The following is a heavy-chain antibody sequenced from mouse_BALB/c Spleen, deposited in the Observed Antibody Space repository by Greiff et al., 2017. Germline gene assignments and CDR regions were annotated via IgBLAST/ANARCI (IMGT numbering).Heavy chain of an antibody. Sequence: EVHLVESGGGLVKPGGSLKLSCAASGFAFSSYDMSWVRQTPEKRLEWVAYISSGGGSTYYPDTVKGRFTISRDNAKNTLYLQMSSLKSEDTAMYYCARQNYGSSLYYAMDYWGQGTSVTVSS. CDR2: ISSGGGST. D-gene: IGHD1-1*01. CDR1: GFAFSSYD. J-gene: IGHJ4*01. V-gene: IGHV5-12-1*01. CDR3: ARQNYGSSLYYAMDY.